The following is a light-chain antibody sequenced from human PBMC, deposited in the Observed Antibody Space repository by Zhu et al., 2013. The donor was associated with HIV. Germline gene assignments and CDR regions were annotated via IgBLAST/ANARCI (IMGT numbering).Light chain of an antibody. CDR1: QSIGSW. J-gene: IGKJ1*01. Sequence: DIQMTQSPSTLSASIGDRVTITCRASQSIGSWLAWYQQKPGKAPKLLIYAASSLISGVPSRFSGSGSETEFTLTVSNLQAEDFATYYCQQFHHYPWTFGQGTKVEI. V-gene: IGKV1-5*01. CDR3: QQFHHYPWT. CDR2: AAS.